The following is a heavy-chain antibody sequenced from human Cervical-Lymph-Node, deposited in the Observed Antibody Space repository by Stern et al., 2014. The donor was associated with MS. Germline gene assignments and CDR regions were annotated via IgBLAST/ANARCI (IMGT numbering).Heavy chain of an antibody. V-gene: IGHV3-13*01. J-gene: IGHJ2*01. CDR3: IRETDWYFDL. CDR2: IGVSDDT. Sequence: EVQLVESGGGLVRPGGSLRLSCAASGFTFSSYDMHWVRQTQGKGLEWVSTIGVSDDTYYPDSAKGRFTISRENDKNSLYLQLNSLRVGDTAVYYCIRETDWYFDLWGRGTLVTVSA. CDR1: GFTFSSYD.